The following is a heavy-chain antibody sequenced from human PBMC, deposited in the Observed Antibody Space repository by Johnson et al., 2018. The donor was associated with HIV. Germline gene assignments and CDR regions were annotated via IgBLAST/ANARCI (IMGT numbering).Heavy chain of an antibody. CDR3: ARLRWGSGDPLHDAFDV. CDR1: GFSFSSYA. CDR2: LSYDGSTK. J-gene: IGHJ3*01. D-gene: IGHD2-21*01. V-gene: IGHV3-30*04. Sequence: QVLLVESGGGVVQPGRSLGLSCAASGFSFSSYAMHWVRQAPGKGLEWVASLSYDGSTKDYADSVKGRFTISRDYAKNSLYVQMNSLRAEDTAVYYCARLRWGSGDPLHDAFDVWGQGTMVTVSS.